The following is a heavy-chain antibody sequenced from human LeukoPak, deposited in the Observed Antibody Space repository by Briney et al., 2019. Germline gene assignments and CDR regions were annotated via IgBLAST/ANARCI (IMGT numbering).Heavy chain of an antibody. CDR1: GFTVSSNY. D-gene: IGHD6-6*01. CDR2: INTDGSST. J-gene: IGHJ4*02. Sequence: GGSLRLSCAASGFTVSSNYMSWVRHTPGKGLVWVSRINTDGSSTNYADSVKGRFTISRDNARNTLYLQMNSLRAEDTAVYYCATDRSSIAARPHWGQGTLVTVSS. CDR3: ATDRSSIAARPH. V-gene: IGHV3-74*01.